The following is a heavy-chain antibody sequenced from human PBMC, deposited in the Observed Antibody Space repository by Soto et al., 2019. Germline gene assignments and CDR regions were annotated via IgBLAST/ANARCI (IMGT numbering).Heavy chain of an antibody. CDR3: AKSVVLVAATEVDY. V-gene: IGHV3-23*01. J-gene: IGHJ4*02. CDR1: DFTFSNYA. D-gene: IGHD2-15*01. CDR2: ISGSGDTT. Sequence: PGGSLRLSCAASDFTFSNYAMSWVRQAPGKGLEWVSSISGSGDTTYSADSVKGRFTISRDNSKNTLYLKMNSLRADDTAVYYCAKSVVLVAATEVDYWGQGTLPTVYS.